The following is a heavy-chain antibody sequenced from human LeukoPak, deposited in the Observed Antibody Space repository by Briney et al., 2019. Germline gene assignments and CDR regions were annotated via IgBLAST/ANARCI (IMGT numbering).Heavy chain of an antibody. J-gene: IGHJ4*02. CDR3: TKDPLDY. CDR2: ISGSSSYT. V-gene: IGHV3-11*05. CDR1: GFTFSDFY. Sequence: GGSLRLSCAASGFTFSDFYMNWIRQAPGKGLEWVSYISGSSSYTNYADSVKGRFTISRDNSKKSLYLQMNSLRVEDTAVYYCTKDPLDYWGQGTLVTVSS.